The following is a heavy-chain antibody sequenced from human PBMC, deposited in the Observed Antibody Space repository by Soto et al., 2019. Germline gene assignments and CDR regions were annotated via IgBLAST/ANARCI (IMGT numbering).Heavy chain of an antibody. Sequence: GGSLRLSCAASGFTFSSYAMHWVRQAPGKGLEWVAVISYDGSNKYYADSVKGRFTISRDNSKNTLYLQMNSLRAEDTAVYYCATYPSYDSSGNYFDYWGQGTLVTVSS. CDR2: ISYDGSNK. CDR1: GFTFSSYA. CDR3: ATYPSYDSSGNYFDY. J-gene: IGHJ4*02. V-gene: IGHV3-30-3*01. D-gene: IGHD3-22*01.